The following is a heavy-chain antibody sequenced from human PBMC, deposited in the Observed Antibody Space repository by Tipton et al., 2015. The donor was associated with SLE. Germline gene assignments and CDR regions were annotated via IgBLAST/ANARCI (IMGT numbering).Heavy chain of an antibody. CDR1: GFTFNNNA. CDR2: ITGSGDYT. J-gene: IGHJ4*02. D-gene: IGHD2-21*02. CDR3: AKEPGGVTLGY. V-gene: IGHV3-23*01. Sequence: SLRLSCAASGFTFNNNAMTWVRQAPGKGLDWVSSITGSGDYTHYADSVKGRFTISRDNSKNTLYLQMDSLRADDTAVYYCAKEPGGVTLGYWGQGTLVTVSS.